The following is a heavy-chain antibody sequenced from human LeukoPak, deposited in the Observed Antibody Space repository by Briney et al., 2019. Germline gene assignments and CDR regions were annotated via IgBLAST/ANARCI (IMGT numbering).Heavy chain of an antibody. V-gene: IGHV3-21*01. CDR1: VFTFSSYS. Sequence: PGGSLRLSCAASVFTFSSYSMNWVRPAPGKGLEWVSSISSSSSYIYYADSVNGRFTISRDNAKNSLYLQMNSLRAEDTAVFYCARDQGYDSLYVDYWGQGTLVTVSS. CDR3: ARDQGYDSLYVDY. D-gene: IGHD3-9*01. J-gene: IGHJ4*02. CDR2: ISSSSSYI.